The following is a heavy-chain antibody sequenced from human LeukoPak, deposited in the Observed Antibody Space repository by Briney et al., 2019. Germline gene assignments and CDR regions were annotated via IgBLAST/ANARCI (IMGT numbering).Heavy chain of an antibody. D-gene: IGHD3-3*01. CDR2: IWYDGSNK. Sequence: GGSLRLSCAASGFTFSSYGMHWVRQAPGKGLEWVAVIWYDGSNKYYADSVKGRFTISRDNSKNTLYLQMNSLRAEDTAVYYCAREILGVALDYYGMDVWGQGTTVTVSS. V-gene: IGHV3-33*01. J-gene: IGHJ6*02. CDR3: AREILGVALDYYGMDV. CDR1: GFTFSSYG.